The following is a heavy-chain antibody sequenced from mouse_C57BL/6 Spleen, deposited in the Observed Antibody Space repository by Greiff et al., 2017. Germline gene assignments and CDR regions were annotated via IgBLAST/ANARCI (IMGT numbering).Heavy chain of an antibody. CDR2: INPSNGGT. J-gene: IGHJ1*03. CDR1: GYTFTSYW. Sequence: QVQLQQPGTELVKPGASVKLSCKASGYTFTSYWMHWVKQRPGQGLEWIGNINPSNGGTNYNEKFKSKSTLTVDKSSSTAYMQLSSLTSEDSAVYYCARSTYVYDGYFDVWGTGTTVTVSS. D-gene: IGHD2-2*01. CDR3: ARSTYVYDGYFDV. V-gene: IGHV1-53*01.